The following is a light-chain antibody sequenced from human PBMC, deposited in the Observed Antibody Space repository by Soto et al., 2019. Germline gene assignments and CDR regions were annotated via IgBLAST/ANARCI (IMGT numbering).Light chain of an antibody. J-gene: IGKJ4*02. CDR2: AAS. V-gene: IGKV1-39*01. CDR1: QSIRSY. Sequence: DIEVTQSPSSLSASVGDRGTITCRASQSIRSYLNWYQQKPGKAPKLLIYAASSLQSEVPSRCSGSGARTDFTLTIISLQPEDFASYFRQHIYCTLTFGGGTKLDLK. CDR3: QHIYCTLT.